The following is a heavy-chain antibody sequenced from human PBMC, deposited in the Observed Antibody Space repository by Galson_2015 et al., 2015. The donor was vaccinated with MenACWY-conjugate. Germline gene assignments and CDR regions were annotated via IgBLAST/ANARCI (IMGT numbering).Heavy chain of an antibody. J-gene: IGHJ3*02. V-gene: IGHV1-3*04. Sequence: SVKVSCKASGYTFTNYAIHWVRQAPGQSLEWMGWINTDNSNTIYSQQFQGRLTIVRNTSASTACMELSSLRSEDTAVYYCARESGSLTFDIWGQGTMVSVSS. CDR1: GYTFTNYA. CDR2: INTDNSNT. CDR3: ARESGSLTFDI. D-gene: IGHD1-1*01.